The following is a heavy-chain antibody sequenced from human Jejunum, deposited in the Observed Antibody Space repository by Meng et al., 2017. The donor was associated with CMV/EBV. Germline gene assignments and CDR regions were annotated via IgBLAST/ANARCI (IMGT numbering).Heavy chain of an antibody. CDR2: INPNSGAT. J-gene: IGHJ2*01. D-gene: IGHD2-2*02. CDR1: GYTFTGYY. Sequence: QVHVVQSGAEVKKPGASVKFSCEASGYTFTGYYMHWVRQAPGQGLEWMGRINPNSGATEYAQNFQGRVTMTRDTSISTAYMELSRLRSDDTAVYYCARDSRHCTSASCYSWYFDLWGRGTLVTVSS. CDR3: ARDSRHCTSASCYSWYFDL. V-gene: IGHV1-2*06.